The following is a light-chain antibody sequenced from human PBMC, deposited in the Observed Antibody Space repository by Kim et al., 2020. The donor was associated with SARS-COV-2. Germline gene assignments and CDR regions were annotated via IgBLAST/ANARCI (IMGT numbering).Light chain of an antibody. J-gene: IGLJ2*01. Sequence: SSELTQDPDVSVALGQTVRITCQGDSLRRYYATWYQQKPGQAPIVVIYGKNNRPSGIPDRFSGSSSGDTASLTITGTQAGDEADYYCNSRGSNDNVLFGG. V-gene: IGLV3-19*01. CDR1: SLRRYY. CDR2: GKN. CDR3: NSRGSNDNVL.